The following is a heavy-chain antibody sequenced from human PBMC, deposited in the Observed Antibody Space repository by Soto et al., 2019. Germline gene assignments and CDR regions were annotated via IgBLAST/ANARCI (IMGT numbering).Heavy chain of an antibody. CDR3: ASQQQLATGYYYYMDV. J-gene: IGHJ6*03. D-gene: IGHD6-13*01. V-gene: IGHV5-51*01. Sequence: GESLKISCKGSGYSFTSYWIGWVRQMPGKGLEWMGIIYPGDSDTRYSPSFQGQVTISADKSISTAYLQWSSLKASDTAMYYCASQQQLATGYYYYMDVWGKGTTVTVSS. CDR1: GYSFTSYW. CDR2: IYPGDSDT.